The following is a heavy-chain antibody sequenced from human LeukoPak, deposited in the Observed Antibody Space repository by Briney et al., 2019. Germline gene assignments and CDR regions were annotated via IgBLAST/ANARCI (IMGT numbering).Heavy chain of an antibody. V-gene: IGHV1-18*01. Sequence: ASVKVSCKASGYTFTSYGISWVRQAPGQGLEWMGWISVYNGNTNYAQKLQGRVTMTTDTSTSTDYMELRSLRSDDTAVYYCAREEGVPAAIHPQNYYYYYMDVWGKGTTVTVSS. D-gene: IGHD2-2*02. CDR1: GYTFTSYG. CDR2: ISVYNGNT. J-gene: IGHJ6*03. CDR3: AREEGVPAAIHPQNYYYYYMDV.